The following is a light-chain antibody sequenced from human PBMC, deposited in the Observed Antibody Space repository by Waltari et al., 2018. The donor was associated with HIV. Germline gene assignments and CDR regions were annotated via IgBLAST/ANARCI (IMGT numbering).Light chain of an antibody. CDR3: LLSYGGARV. J-gene: IGLJ2*01. Sequence: QAVVTQEPSLTVSPGGTVTLTCGSSTGAVTSDHYPFWFLQTPGHAPRTLIYDTSNKHSWTPARFSGSLLGGKAALTLSGAQPEDEAEYYCLLSYGGARVFGGGTKLTVL. CDR2: DTS. CDR1: TGAVTSDHY. V-gene: IGLV7-46*01.